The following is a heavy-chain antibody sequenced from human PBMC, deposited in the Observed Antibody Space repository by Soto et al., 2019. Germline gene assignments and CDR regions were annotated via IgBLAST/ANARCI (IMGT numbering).Heavy chain of an antibody. J-gene: IGHJ4*01. CDR1: GGSITSDDFF. CDR3: ARALRKYIFLHYFDH. D-gene: IGHD3-3*02. CDR2: IYHSGST. V-gene: IGHV4-31*03. Sequence: SETLSLTCTVSGGSITSDDFFWGWARQHPGKGLEWIGYIYHSGSTTYNPSLKSRVVMSVDTSHNQFSLTLRSVTAADTAVYFCARALRKYIFLHYFDHWGHGSLVTVSS.